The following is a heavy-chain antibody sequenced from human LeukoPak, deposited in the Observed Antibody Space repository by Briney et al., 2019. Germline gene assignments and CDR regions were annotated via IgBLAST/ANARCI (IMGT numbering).Heavy chain of an antibody. CDR1: GFTVSSNY. CDR2: IYSGGST. CDR3: ARDSSGWYLDALDI. V-gene: IGHV3-53*01. D-gene: IGHD6-19*01. Sequence: PGGSLRLSCAASGFTVSSNYMSWVRQAPGKGLEWVSVIYSGGSTYYADSVKGRFTISRDNSKNTLYLQMNSLRAEDTAVYYCARDSSGWYLDALDIWGQGTMVTVSS. J-gene: IGHJ3*02.